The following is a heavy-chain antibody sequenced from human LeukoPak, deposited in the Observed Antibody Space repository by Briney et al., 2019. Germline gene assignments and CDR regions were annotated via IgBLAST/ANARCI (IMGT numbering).Heavy chain of an antibody. CDR2: IYYSGST. Sequence: SETLTLTCTVSGGSISSYYWSWIRQPPGKGLEWIGYIYYSGSTNYNPSLKSRVTISVDTSKNQFSLKLSSVTAADTAVYYCARDLIDYYYGMDVWGQGTTVTVSS. V-gene: IGHV4-59*01. D-gene: IGHD3-22*01. CDR3: ARDLIDYYYGMDV. CDR1: GGSISSYY. J-gene: IGHJ6*02.